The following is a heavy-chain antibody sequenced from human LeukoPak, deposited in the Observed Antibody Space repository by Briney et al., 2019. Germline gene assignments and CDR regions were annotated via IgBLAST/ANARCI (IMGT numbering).Heavy chain of an antibody. Sequence: GGSLRLSCAASGFTVSNNYMSWVREAPGKGLEWVSISYSDSNTNYADSVKGRFTISRDTSQNTLSLQMNSLRAEDTAVYYCVRKNRDFNAAFDIWGQGTVVTVSS. V-gene: IGHV3-53*01. CDR2: SYSDSNT. D-gene: IGHD1-14*01. CDR3: VRKNRDFNAAFDI. J-gene: IGHJ3*02. CDR1: GFTVSNNY.